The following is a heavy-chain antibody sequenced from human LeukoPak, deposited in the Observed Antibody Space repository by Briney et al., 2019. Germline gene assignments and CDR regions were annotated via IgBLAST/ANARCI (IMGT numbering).Heavy chain of an antibody. V-gene: IGHV3-7*01. CDR1: GFTFSMSW. J-gene: IGHJ4*02. CDR2: INGHGSEI. CDR3: ARRSGSGYDY. Sequence: GGSLRLSCAASGFTFSMSWMTWVRQAPGKGLEWVASINGHGSEIHYVDSVKGRFTISRDNAKNSLYLQMNSLRAEDTAVYYCARRSGSGYDYWGQGTLVTVSS. D-gene: IGHD6-19*01.